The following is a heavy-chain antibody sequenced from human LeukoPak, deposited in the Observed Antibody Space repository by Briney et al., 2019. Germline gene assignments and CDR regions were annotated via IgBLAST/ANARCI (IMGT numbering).Heavy chain of an antibody. V-gene: IGHV4-39*01. D-gene: IGHD5-24*01. CDR2: IHYSGTT. Sequence: SETLSLTCTVSGGSISSSSNYWGWVRQPPGKGLECIGSIHYSGTTYYNPSLKSRVPISVDPSKNQLSLRLSSVTAADTAVYYCARHEEEDGYNAKTFDYWGQGTLVTVSS. CDR3: ARHEEEDGYNAKTFDY. J-gene: IGHJ4*02. CDR1: GGSISSSSNY.